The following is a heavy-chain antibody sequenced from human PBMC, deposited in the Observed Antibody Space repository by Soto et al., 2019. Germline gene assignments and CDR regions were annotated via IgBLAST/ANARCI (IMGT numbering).Heavy chain of an antibody. D-gene: IGHD4-4*01. CDR2: STGSGDKT. V-gene: IGHV3-23*01. J-gene: IGHJ5*02. CDR3: AKDRYWDYSNYGWFDP. CDR1: GFSFSTHS. Sequence: GGSLRLSCAASGFSFSTHSMYWVRQAPGKGLEWVSASTGSGDKTYYGDSVEGRFTISRDNSRSTLYLQMSSLRVEDTAVYYCAKDRYWDYSNYGWFDPWGQGTLVTVS.